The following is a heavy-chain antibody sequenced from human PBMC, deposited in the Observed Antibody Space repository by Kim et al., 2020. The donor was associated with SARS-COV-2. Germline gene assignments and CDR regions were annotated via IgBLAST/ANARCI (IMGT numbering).Heavy chain of an antibody. D-gene: IGHD6-13*01. CDR1: GGSISSYY. Sequence: SETLSLTCTVSGGSISSYYWSWIRQPPGKGLEWIGYIYYSGSTNYNPSLKSRVTISVDTSKNQFSLKLSSVTAADTAVYYCARGGAAAATVTAYYYYGM. CDR3: ARGGAAAATVTAYYYYGM. V-gene: IGHV4-59*13. J-gene: IGHJ6*01. CDR2: IYYSGST.